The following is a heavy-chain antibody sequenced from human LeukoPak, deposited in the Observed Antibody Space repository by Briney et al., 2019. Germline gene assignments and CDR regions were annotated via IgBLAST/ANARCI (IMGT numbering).Heavy chain of an antibody. V-gene: IGHV3-48*01. J-gene: IGHJ6*03. Sequence: PGGSLRLSCAASGLPFSSYSMNWVRQAPGKRLEWVSYISSSSSTIYYADSMKGRFTISRDNAKNSLYLQMNSLRAEDTAVYYCARGTIVGVSYYYMDVWGKGTTVTVSS. CDR2: ISSSSSTI. CDR3: ARGTIVGVSYYYMDV. D-gene: IGHD1-26*01. CDR1: GLPFSSYS.